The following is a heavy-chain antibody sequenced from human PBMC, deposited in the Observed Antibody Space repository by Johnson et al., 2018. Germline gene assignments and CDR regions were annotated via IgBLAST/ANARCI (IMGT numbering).Heavy chain of an antibody. CDR3: AREGAVAPLDV. CDR2: ISSSSSYI. D-gene: IGHD6-19*01. J-gene: IGHJ6*04. V-gene: IGHV3-21*01. CDR1: GFTFSSYS. Sequence: VQLVESGGGLVKPGGSXRLSCAASGFTFSSYSMNWVRQAPGKGLEWVSSISSSSSYIYYADSVTGRFTISRDNAKNSLYRQINSLRAEDTAVYYGAREGAVAPLDVWGKGTTVTVSS.